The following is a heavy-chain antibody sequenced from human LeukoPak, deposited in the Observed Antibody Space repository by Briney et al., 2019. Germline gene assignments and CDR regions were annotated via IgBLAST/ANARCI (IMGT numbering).Heavy chain of an antibody. CDR1: GFTFRTYA. CDR2: MSHDGVKI. D-gene: IGHD6-19*01. V-gene: IGHV3-30*18. Sequence: GGSLRLSCAASGFTFRTYAMHWVRQAPGKGLEWVAFMSHDGVKIFHADSVKGRFTISRDNSKNTLYLQMNSLRAEDTALYYCAKDRSSGWPSAFDIWGQGTMVTVSS. CDR3: AKDRSSGWPSAFDI. J-gene: IGHJ3*02.